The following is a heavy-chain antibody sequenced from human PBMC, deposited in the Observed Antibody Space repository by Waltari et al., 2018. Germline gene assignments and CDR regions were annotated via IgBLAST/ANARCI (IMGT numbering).Heavy chain of an antibody. J-gene: IGHJ3*01. CDR3: ATYIGASLGTAAFDV. CDR1: GGSLTSRSHY. Sequence: QLQLQESGPGLVKPSETLSITCSVSGGSLTSRSHYWVWIRQPPGQGLEWIGTISYSGATYSSPSLKSRVTLSRDTSKNDFSLRLGSVTAADTAVYYCATYIGASLGTAAFDVWGQGTMVTVSS. V-gene: IGHV4-39*02. D-gene: IGHD5-12*01. CDR2: ISYSGAT.